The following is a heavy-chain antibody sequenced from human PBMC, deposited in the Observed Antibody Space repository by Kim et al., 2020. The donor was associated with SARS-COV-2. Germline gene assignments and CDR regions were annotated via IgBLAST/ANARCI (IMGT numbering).Heavy chain of an antibody. CDR1: GYTFTSYY. J-gene: IGHJ5*02. D-gene: IGHD2-2*03. CDR3: ARDVAGGYCSSTSCYPDTHGWFDP. V-gene: IGHV1-46*01. Sequence: ASVKVSCKASGYTFTSYYMHWVRQAPGQGLEWMGIINPSGGSTSYAQKFQGRVTMTRDTSTSTVYMELSSLRSEDTAVYYCARDVAGGYCSSTSCYPDTHGWFDPWGQGTLVTVSS. CDR2: INPSGGST.